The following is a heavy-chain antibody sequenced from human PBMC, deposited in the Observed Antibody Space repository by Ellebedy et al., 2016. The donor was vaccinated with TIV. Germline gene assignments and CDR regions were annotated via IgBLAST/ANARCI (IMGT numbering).Heavy chain of an antibody. D-gene: IGHD3-16*02. CDR2: ISAYNGNT. J-gene: IGHJ4*02. CDR3: ARDDDYVWGSYRPPDY. Sequence: AASVKVSCKASGYTFTSYGISWVRQAPGQGLEWMGWISAYNGNTNYAQKLQGRVTMTTDPSTSTAYMELRSLRSDDTAVYYCARDDDYVWGSYRPPDYWGQGTLVTVSS. V-gene: IGHV1-18*01. CDR1: GYTFTSYG.